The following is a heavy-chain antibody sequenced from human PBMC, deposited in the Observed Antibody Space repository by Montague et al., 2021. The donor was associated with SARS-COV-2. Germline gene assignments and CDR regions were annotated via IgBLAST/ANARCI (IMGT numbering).Heavy chain of an antibody. CDR1: GDSISSGTHY. D-gene: IGHD2-21*01. Sequence: TLSLTCTVSGDSISSGTHYWSWIRQPAGKGLEWIGRIYTSGGTNYNPSLKSRVTISVDTSNNQFSLSLTSVTAADTAVYYCARHPTAYADFFDYWGQGTLVTVSS. CDR2: IYTSGGT. J-gene: IGHJ4*02. CDR3: ARHPTAYADFFDY. V-gene: IGHV4-61*02.